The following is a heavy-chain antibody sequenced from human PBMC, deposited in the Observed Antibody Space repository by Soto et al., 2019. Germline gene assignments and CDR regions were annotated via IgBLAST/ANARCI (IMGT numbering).Heavy chain of an antibody. V-gene: IGHV1-8*01. CDR1: GYTFTSYD. CDR2: MNPNSGNT. D-gene: IGHD1-1*01. CDR3: ARERTGTTSMDV. J-gene: IGHJ6*02. Sequence: QVQLVQSGAEVKKPGASVKVSCKASGYTFTSYDINWVRQATGQGLEWMGWMNPNSGNTGYAQKFRGRVTMTRNTSISTAYMELSSLRSEDTGVYYCARERTGTTSMDVWGQGTTVTVSS.